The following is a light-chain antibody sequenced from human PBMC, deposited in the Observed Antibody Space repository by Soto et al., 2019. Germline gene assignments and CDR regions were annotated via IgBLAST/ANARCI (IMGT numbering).Light chain of an antibody. CDR2: EVS. J-gene: IGLJ3*02. CDR1: SSDVGSYNL. Sequence: QSVLTQPASVSGSPGQSITISCTGTSSDVGSYNLVSWYQQHPGKAPKLMIYEVSKWPSGVSNRFSGSKSGNTASLTISGLQAEDEADYYCFSYAGSSNWVLGGGTLVTVL. V-gene: IGLV2-23*02. CDR3: FSYAGSSNWV.